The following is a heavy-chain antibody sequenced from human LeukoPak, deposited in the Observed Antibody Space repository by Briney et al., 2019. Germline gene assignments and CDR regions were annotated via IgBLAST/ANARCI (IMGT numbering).Heavy chain of an antibody. CDR2: IPRDGSYE. Sequence: GGSLRLSCAASGFTFSSYGMHWVRLAPGRGLEWVAFIPRDGSYEKYADSVKGRFAISRDNSKSTLYLHMNSLRAEDTAVYYCANIPNSFGPDYWGQGSLVTVSS. V-gene: IGHV3-30*02. D-gene: IGHD3-16*01. CDR3: ANIPNSFGPDY. CDR1: GFTFSSYG. J-gene: IGHJ4*02.